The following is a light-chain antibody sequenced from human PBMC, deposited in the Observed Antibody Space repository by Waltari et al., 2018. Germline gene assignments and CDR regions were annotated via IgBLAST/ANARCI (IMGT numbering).Light chain of an antibody. CDR2: DVS. Sequence: QSALTQPASVSGSPGQSIPISCAGTTSDIGASSFFSWYQQHPAKAPKLIIFDVSNRPSGVSNRFSGSKSGNTASLTISGLQADDEAIYFCSSYTSTNTPYVFGTGTEVSFL. CDR1: TSDIGASSF. V-gene: IGLV2-14*03. CDR3: SSYTSTNTPYV. J-gene: IGLJ1*01.